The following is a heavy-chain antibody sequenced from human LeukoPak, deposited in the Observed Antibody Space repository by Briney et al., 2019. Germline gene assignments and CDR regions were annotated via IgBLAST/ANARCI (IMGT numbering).Heavy chain of an antibody. J-gene: IGHJ5*02. CDR1: GASVSSASY. CDR3: ARSRAFNSGAFDP. D-gene: IGHD1-26*01. Sequence: SETLSLTCTVSGASVSSASYWTWIRQPPGKGVEWIAHIYNGVNTNYNPSLKSRVTISVDTSKNQFSLRLNSVTAADTAVYYCARSRAFNSGAFDPWGRGTLVTVSS. CDR2: IYNGVNT. V-gene: IGHV4-61*01.